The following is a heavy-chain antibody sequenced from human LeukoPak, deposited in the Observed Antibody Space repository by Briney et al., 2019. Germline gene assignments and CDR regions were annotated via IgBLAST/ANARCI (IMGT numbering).Heavy chain of an antibody. CDR2: INPNSGGT. D-gene: IGHD5-18*01. V-gene: IGHV1-2*06. Sequence: ASVKVSCKASGYTFTDYYIHWVRQAPGQGLEWMGRINPNSGGTNSAQKFQGRVTMTRDTSISTAYMELSRLRYDDTAVYYCARGEWLLHYWGQGILVTVSS. CDR1: GYTFTDYY. CDR3: ARGEWLLHY. J-gene: IGHJ4*02.